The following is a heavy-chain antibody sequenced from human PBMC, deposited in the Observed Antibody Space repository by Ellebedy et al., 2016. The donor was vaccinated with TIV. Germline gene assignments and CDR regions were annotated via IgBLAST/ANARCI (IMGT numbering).Heavy chain of an antibody. J-gene: IGHJ6*02. CDR2: ISAYNGHT. CDR3: ARDEGSFSSSYDGLDV. V-gene: IGHV1-18*01. Sequence: AASVKVSCKASGYTFTSYGISWVRQAPGQGLEWMGWISAYNGHTNYPQKFQGRVTLTTQTSTSTAYMELRDLRSDDTAVYYCARDEGSFSSSYDGLDVWGQGTKVTVS. D-gene: IGHD6-6*01. CDR1: GYTFTSYG.